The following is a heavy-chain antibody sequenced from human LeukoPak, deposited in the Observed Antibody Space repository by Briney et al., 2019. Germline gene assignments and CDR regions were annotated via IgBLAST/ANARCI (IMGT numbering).Heavy chain of an antibody. V-gene: IGHV1-18*01. D-gene: IGHD1-26*01. CDR2: ISAYNGNT. J-gene: IGHJ6*03. Sequence: EASVKVSCKASGYTFTSYGISWVRQAPGQGLEWMGWISAYNGNTNYAQKLQGRVTMTRDTSTSTAYLEVRSLISDDTAVYYCARVRGSDRPSYYYMDVWGKGTTVTISS. CDR1: GYTFTSYG. CDR3: ARVRGSDRPSYYYMDV.